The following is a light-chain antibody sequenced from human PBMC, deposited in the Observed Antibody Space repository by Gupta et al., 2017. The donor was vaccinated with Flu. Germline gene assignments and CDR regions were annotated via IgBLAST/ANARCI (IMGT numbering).Light chain of an antibody. CDR3: QQSDFTPRT. CDR1: HNIINF. J-gene: IGKJ2*01. Sequence: PSSLAASVGDRVTITCRASHNIINFLNWYKQKPGKAPQVLIYAASTLHYGVPPRFSGSGSGTNFTLTISRLQPEDFATYYCQQSDFTPRTFGQGTKLQI. V-gene: IGKV1-39*01. CDR2: AAS.